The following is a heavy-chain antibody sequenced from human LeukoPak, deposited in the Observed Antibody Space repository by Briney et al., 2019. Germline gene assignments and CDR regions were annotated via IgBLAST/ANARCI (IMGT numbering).Heavy chain of an antibody. V-gene: IGHV3-48*01. D-gene: IGHD3-3*01. CDR3: ARDSGDFWSGPY. Sequence: GGSLRLSCAASGFTFSSYGMYWVRQAPGKGLEWVSYISGSSSTIYYADSVRGRLTISRDNAENSLYLQMNSLRVEDTAVYYCARDSGDFWSGPYWGKGTLVTVSS. CDR1: GFTFSSYG. J-gene: IGHJ4*02. CDR2: ISGSSSTI.